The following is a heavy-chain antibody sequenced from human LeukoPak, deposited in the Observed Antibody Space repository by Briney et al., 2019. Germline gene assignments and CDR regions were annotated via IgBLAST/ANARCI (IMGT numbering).Heavy chain of an antibody. CDR2: IDWDDDK. CDR3: ARTTTSYGDYRSGDY. CDR1: GFSLSTSGMC. J-gene: IGHJ4*02. Sequence: SGPALVKPTQTLTLTCTFSGFSLSTSGMCVSWIRQPPGKALEWLARIDWDDDKEYSTSLKTRLTISKDTSKNQVVLTMTNMDPVDTATYYCARTTTSYGDYRSGDYWGQGTLVTVSS. D-gene: IGHD4-17*01. V-gene: IGHV2-70*11.